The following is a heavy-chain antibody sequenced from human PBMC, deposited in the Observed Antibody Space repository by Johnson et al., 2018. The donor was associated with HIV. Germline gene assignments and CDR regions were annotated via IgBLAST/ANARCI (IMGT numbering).Heavy chain of an antibody. CDR2: IGTAGDT. CDR1: GFTFSSYD. CDR3: AKDPPSTGWYAFDI. J-gene: IGHJ3*02. D-gene: IGHD1-1*01. Sequence: VQLVESGGGLVQPGGSLRLSCAASGFTFSSYDMHWVRQATGKGLEWVSAIGTAGDTYYPGSVKGRFTISRENAKNSLYLQMNSLRAEDTAVYYCAKDPPSTGWYAFDIWGQGTMVTVSS. V-gene: IGHV3-13*01.